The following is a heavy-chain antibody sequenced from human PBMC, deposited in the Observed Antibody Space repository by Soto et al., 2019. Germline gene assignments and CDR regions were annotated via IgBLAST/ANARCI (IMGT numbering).Heavy chain of an antibody. Sequence: PGGSLRLSCAASGFTFSSYAMSWVRQAPGKGLEWVSAISGSGGSTYYADSVKGRFTISRDNSKNTLYLQMNSLRAEDTAVYFCAKFLSELSLWGDWFDPWGQGTLVTVSS. CDR1: GFTFSSYA. CDR3: AKFLSELSLWGDWFDP. V-gene: IGHV3-23*01. D-gene: IGHD3-16*02. CDR2: ISGSGGST. J-gene: IGHJ5*02.